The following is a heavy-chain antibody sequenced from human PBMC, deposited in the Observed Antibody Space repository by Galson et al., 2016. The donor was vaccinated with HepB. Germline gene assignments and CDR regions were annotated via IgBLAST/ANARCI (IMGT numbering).Heavy chain of an antibody. CDR2: IYPGDSDT. CDR3: ARSRTLIANWFDP. V-gene: IGHV5-51*01. J-gene: IGHJ5*02. D-gene: IGHD3/OR15-3a*01. Sequence: QSGAEVKKPGESPTISCKGFGYNFTNYWIDWVRQMPGKGLEWMGIIYPGDSDTRYSPSFQGQVTISADKSISTAYLQWSSLKASDSAMYYCARSRTLIANWFDPWGQGTLVTVSS. CDR1: GYNFTNYW.